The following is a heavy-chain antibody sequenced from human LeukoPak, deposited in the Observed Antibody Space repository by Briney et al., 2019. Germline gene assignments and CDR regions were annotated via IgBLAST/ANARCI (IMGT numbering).Heavy chain of an antibody. Sequence: GGSLRLSCAASGFTFSSYAMSWVRQAPGRGLEWVSVISGSDNTYYADSVKGRFTISRDKSKNTLYLQMNSLRAEDTAVYYCAKAGGSGGWYYYNGMDVWGQGTTVTVSS. CDR1: GFTFSSYA. D-gene: IGHD3-16*01. V-gene: IGHV3-23*01. J-gene: IGHJ6*02. CDR3: AKAGGSGGWYYYNGMDV. CDR2: ISGSDNT.